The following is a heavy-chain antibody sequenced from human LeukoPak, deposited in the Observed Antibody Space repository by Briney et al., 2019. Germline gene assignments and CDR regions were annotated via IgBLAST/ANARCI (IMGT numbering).Heavy chain of an antibody. D-gene: IGHD3-16*02. CDR2: ISGSGGST. V-gene: IGHV3-23*01. CDR1: GFTFSSYA. J-gene: IGHJ4*02. Sequence: PGGSLRLSCAASGFTFSSYAMSWVRQAPGKGLEWVSAISGSGGSTYYADSVKGRFTISRDNSKNTLYLQMNSLRAEDTAVYYCAKDLTMITFGGVIVQFDYWGQGTLVTVSS. CDR3: AKDLTMITFGGVIVQFDY.